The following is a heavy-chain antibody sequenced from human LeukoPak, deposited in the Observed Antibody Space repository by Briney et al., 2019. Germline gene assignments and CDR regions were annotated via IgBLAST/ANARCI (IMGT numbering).Heavy chain of an antibody. V-gene: IGHV3-49*04. D-gene: IGHD3-22*01. CDR1: GFTFGDYA. CDR2: IRSKAYGGTT. Sequence: GGSLRLSCTASGFTFGDYAMSWVRQAPGKGLEWVGFIRSKAYGGTTEYAASVKGRFTISRDDSKSIAYLQMNSLKTEDTAVYYCTRDPGGYYDSSSTYFDYWGQGTLVTVSS. CDR3: TRDPGGYYDSSSTYFDY. J-gene: IGHJ4*02.